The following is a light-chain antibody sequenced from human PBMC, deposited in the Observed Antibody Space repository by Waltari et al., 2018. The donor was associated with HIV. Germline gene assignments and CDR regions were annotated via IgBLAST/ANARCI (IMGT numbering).Light chain of an antibody. V-gene: IGKV4-1*01. CDR1: QSVLYSSNNKNY. J-gene: IGKJ4*01. Sequence: DIVMTQSPDSLAVSLGERATINCKSSQSVLYSSNNKNYLAWYQRKPGQPPDLLIYWASTRESGVPDRFSGSGSATDFTLTISSLQAEDVAVYYCQQYYSTPLTFGGGTQVEIK. CDR3: QQYYSTPLT. CDR2: WAS.